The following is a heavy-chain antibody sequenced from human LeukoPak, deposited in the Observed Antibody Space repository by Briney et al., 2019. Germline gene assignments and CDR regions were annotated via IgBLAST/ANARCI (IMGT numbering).Heavy chain of an antibody. Sequence: PGGSLRLSCAASGFTFSNAWMSWVRQAPGKGLEWVGRIKSKTDGGTTDYAAPVKGRFTISRDDSKNTLYLQMNSLKTEDTAVYYYTTLWFGEFLDAFDIWGQGTMVTVSS. D-gene: IGHD3-10*01. CDR1: GFTFSNAW. CDR3: TTLWFGEFLDAFDI. CDR2: IKSKTDGGTT. V-gene: IGHV3-15*01. J-gene: IGHJ3*02.